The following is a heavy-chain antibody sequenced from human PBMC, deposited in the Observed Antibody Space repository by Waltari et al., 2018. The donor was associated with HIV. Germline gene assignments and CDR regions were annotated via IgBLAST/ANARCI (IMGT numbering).Heavy chain of an antibody. Sequence: QVQLQQWGEGLLKPSENLSLTCAVYGGSFSGYYWSWIRQLPGKGREWVVEINHSGSTNYNPSHKSRDTRSVDTSKNQFALKLSSVTAADTAVYYCARGSAGGYSGYDSVWGWFDPWGQGTLVTVSS. CDR3: ARGSAGGYSGYDSVWGWFDP. D-gene: IGHD5-12*01. CDR1: GGSFSGYY. J-gene: IGHJ5*02. V-gene: IGHV4-34*01. CDR2: INHSGST.